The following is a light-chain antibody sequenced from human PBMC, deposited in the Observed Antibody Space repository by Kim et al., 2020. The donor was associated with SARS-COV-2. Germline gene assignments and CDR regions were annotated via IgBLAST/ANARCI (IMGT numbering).Light chain of an antibody. CDR1: KLGDKY. CDR2: QDA. Sequence: SYELTQPPSLSVSPGQTAIITCSGDKLGDKYAFWYQQKPGQSPMVVIYQDAKRPSGIPERFSGSSSGNTATLTISGNQPMDEADYYCQTWDSSTAIFGGGTQLTVL. CDR3: QTWDSSTAI. V-gene: IGLV3-1*01. J-gene: IGLJ2*01.